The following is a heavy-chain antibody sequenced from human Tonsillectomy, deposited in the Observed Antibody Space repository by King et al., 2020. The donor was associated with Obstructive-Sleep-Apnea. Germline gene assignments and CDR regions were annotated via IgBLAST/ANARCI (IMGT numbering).Heavy chain of an antibody. CDR1: GFTFSSYS. CDR2: IRHDESNK. Sequence: VQLVESGGGVVQPGGSLRLSCAASGFTFSSYSMHWVRQAPGKGLEWVAFIRHDESNKYYAASVKGRFTISRDNSENTLYLQMNSLRAEDTALYYCAKDRQGYQVSEYWGQGTLVTVSS. J-gene: IGHJ4*02. D-gene: IGHD2-2*01. CDR3: AKDRQGYQVSEY. V-gene: IGHV3-30*02.